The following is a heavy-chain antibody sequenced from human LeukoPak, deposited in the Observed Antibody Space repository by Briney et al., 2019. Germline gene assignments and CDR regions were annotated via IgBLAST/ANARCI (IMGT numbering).Heavy chain of an antibody. D-gene: IGHD1-1*01. CDR3: ARGIWNQLRYYYMDV. CDR1: GFTFSSYE. CDR2: IYSGGST. J-gene: IGHJ6*03. V-gene: IGHV3-53*01. Sequence: PGGSLRLSCAASGFTFSSYEMNWVRQAPGKGLEWVSVIYSGGSTYYADSVKGRFTISRDNSNNTLYLQMISLRADDTAVYYCARGIWNQLRYYYMDVWGKGTTVTVSS.